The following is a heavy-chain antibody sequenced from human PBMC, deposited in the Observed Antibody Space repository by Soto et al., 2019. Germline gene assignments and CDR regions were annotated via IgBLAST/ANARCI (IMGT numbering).Heavy chain of an antibody. CDR2: INAGNGNT. J-gene: IGHJ4*02. Sequence: GASVKVSCKASVYTFTSNAMHWVRQAPGQRLEWMGWINAGNGNTKYSQKFQGRVTITRDTSASTAYMELSSLRSEDTAVYYCARGGTVTTIDYWGQGTLVTVSS. CDR1: VYTFTSNA. V-gene: IGHV1-3*01. CDR3: ARGGTVTTIDY. D-gene: IGHD4-17*01.